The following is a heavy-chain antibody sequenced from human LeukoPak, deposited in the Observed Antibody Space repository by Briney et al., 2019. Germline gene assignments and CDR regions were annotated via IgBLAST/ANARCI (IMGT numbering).Heavy chain of an antibody. CDR2: IWYDGSNK. CDR1: GFTFSSYG. Sequence: GGSLRLSCAASGFTFSSYGMHWVRQAPGKGLEWVAVIWYDGSNKYYADSVKGRFTISRDNSKNTLYLQMNSLRAEDTAVYHCARDSYDYGDPGHLRYWGQGTLVTVSS. V-gene: IGHV3-33*01. J-gene: IGHJ4*02. CDR3: ARDSYDYGDPGHLRY. D-gene: IGHD4-17*01.